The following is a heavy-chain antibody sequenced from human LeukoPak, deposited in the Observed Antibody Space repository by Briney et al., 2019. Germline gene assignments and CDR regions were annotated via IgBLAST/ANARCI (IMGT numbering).Heavy chain of an antibody. Sequence: GGSLRLSCAASGFTFSSYSMNWVRQAPGKGLEWVSSISSSSSYIYYADSVKGRFTISRDNAKNSLYLQMNSLRAEDTAVYYCARDLTGYSYGYDYWGQGTLVTVSS. D-gene: IGHD5-18*01. CDR1: GFTFSSYS. J-gene: IGHJ4*02. V-gene: IGHV3-21*01. CDR3: ARDLTGYSYGYDY. CDR2: ISSSSSYI.